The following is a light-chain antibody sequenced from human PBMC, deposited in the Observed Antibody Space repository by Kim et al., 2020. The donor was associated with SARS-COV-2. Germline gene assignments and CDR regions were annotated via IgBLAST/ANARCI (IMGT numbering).Light chain of an antibody. CDR1: SIGSKS. J-gene: IGLJ2*01. Sequence: VLTQPPSVSVAPGKTARLSCGGNSIGSKSVHWYQQKSGQAPVLVISYDSDRPSGIPERFSGSNSGNTATLTISRVEAGDEADYYCQVWDSSSDHRVVFGGGTQLTVL. V-gene: IGLV3-21*04. CDR2: YDS. CDR3: QVWDSSSDHRVV.